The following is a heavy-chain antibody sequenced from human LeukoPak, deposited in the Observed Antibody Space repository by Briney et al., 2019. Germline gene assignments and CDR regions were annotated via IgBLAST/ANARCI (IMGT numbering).Heavy chain of an antibody. V-gene: IGHV4-38-2*02. J-gene: IGHJ5*02. CDR1: GYSISSGYY. CDR3: ARELQVIVVVVAATHYNWFDP. Sequence: SETLSLTCTVSGYSISSGYYWGWIRQPPGKGLEWIGSVYHDVNTYYNPSLQSRITMSVDTSKNQFSLMLSSVTAADTAVYYCARELQVIVVVVAATHYNWFDPWGQGTLVTVSS. D-gene: IGHD2-15*01. CDR2: VYHDVNT.